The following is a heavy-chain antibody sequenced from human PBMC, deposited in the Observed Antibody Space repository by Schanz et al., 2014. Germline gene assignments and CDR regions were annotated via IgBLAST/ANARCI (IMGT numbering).Heavy chain of an antibody. J-gene: IGHJ5*02. CDR1: GYTFHSYG. D-gene: IGHD3-3*01. Sequence: QVQLVQSGAEVKKPGASVKVSCKASGYTFHSYGVNWVRQAPGQGLEWMGWISAYSGETKYAQKVEGRVTLTTDTSTNTAYMELRSLRSDDTAVYYCARESVSRTRWFDPWGQGTLVTVSS. CDR3: ARESVSRTRWFDP. V-gene: IGHV1-18*01. CDR2: ISAYSGET.